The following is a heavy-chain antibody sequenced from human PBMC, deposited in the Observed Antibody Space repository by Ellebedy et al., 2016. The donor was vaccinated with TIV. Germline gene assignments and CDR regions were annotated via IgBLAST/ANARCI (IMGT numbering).Heavy chain of an antibody. CDR1: GGSISSSNW. D-gene: IGHD3-10*01. CDR2: IYHSGST. V-gene: IGHV4-4*02. Sequence: SETLSLXCAVSGGSISSSNWWNWVRHLPGKGLEWIGEIYHSGSTNYNPSLKSRVTISVDKSKNQFSLKVTSVTAADTAVYYCAGGAGSYLDHWGQGTLVTVSS. J-gene: IGHJ5*02. CDR3: AGGAGSYLDH.